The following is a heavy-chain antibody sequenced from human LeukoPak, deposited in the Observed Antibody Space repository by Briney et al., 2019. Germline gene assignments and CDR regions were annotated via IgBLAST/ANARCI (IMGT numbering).Heavy chain of an antibody. CDR2: MNPNGGNT. V-gene: IGHV1-8*01. Sequence: ASVKVSCKASGYTFTSYDINWVRQATGQGLEWMGWMNPNGGNTDYAQKFQGRVTMTRDVSTSIVYMELSSLRSEDTAIFYCARSEIYGDYGGLDFWGQGTLVTVSS. J-gene: IGHJ4*02. CDR1: GYTFTSYD. CDR3: ARSEIYGDYGGLDF. D-gene: IGHD4-17*01.